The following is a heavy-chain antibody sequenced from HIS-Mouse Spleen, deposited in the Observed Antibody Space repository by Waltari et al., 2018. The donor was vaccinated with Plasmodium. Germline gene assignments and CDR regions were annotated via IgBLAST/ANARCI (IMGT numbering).Heavy chain of an antibody. V-gene: IGHV3-30*04. Sequence: QVQLVESGGGVVQPGRSLRLSFAACGFTFSGYAMHWVRQAPGKVLEWVAVISYDGSNKYYADSVKGRFTISRDNSKNTLYLQMNSLRAEDTAVYYCALSGHWGQGTLVTVSS. J-gene: IGHJ4*02. CDR2: ISYDGSNK. CDR3: ALSGH. CDR1: GFTFSGYA. D-gene: IGHD3-10*01.